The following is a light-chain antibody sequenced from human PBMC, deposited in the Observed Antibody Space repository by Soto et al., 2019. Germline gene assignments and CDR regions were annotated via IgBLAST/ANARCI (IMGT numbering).Light chain of an antibody. J-gene: IGKJ1*01. CDR1: QTISSW. CDR3: QQSYSTPWT. Sequence: IQMTQSPSTLSASVGDRVTITCRASQTISSWLAWYQQKPGKAPKLLIYAASSLQSGVPSRFSGSGSGTDFTPTISSLQPEDFATYYCQQSYSTPWTFGQGTKVDIK. V-gene: IGKV1-39*01. CDR2: AAS.